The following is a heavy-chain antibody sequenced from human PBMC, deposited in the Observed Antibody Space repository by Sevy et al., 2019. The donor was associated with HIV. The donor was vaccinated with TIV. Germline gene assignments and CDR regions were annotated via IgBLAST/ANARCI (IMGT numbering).Heavy chain of an antibody. CDR3: VEDKNDYGGSYLES. CDR2: IYPRGSA. D-gene: IGHD4-17*01. CDR1: HYSIRSAYQ. V-gene: IGHV4-38-2*01. J-gene: IGHJ4*02. Sequence: WETLSLTCAVSHYSIRSAYQWGWIRQSPGKGLEWIGSIYPRGSAFYNPSLKSRLSISVDMSKNQFSLNLRSVTAADTAVYYCVEDKNDYGGSYLESWGPGTLVTVSS.